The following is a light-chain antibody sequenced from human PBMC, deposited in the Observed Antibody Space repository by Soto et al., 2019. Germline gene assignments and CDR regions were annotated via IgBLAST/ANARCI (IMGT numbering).Light chain of an antibody. CDR3: QKYASGPET. CDR2: YAS. J-gene: IGKJ1*01. CDR1: QSVRTN. V-gene: IGKV3D-15*01. Sequence: EVMMTQFPDTVSVTAGETVTLSCGASQSVRTNLAWYQQRPGQAPRLLIHYASTRASDIPARFSGSGSGTNSTRAMSSLQSEDFAVYYCQKYASGPETLGQGTTVEIK.